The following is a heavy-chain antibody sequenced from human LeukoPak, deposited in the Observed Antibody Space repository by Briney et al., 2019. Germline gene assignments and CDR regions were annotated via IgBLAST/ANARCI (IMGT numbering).Heavy chain of an antibody. D-gene: IGHD5-18*01. CDR1: GFTFSSYE. CDR3: ARDHRGYSYGSEQYHYYYMDV. V-gene: IGHV3-48*03. J-gene: IGHJ6*03. CDR2: ISSSGSTI. Sequence: GGSLRLSCAASGFTFSSYEMNWVRQAPGKGLEWVSYISSSGSTIYYADSVKGRFTISRDNAKNSLYVQMNSLRAEDTAVYYCARDHRGYSYGSEQYHYYYMDVWGKGTTVTVSS.